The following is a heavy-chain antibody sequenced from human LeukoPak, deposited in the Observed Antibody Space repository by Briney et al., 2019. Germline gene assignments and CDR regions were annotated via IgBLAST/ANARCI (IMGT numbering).Heavy chain of an antibody. CDR2: IYYSGST. V-gene: IGHV4-59*08. CDR3: ARQYCSGGSCYSGWFDP. D-gene: IGHD2-15*01. J-gene: IGHJ5*02. CDR1: GGSISSYY. Sequence: SETLSLTCTVSGGSISSYYWSWIRQPPEKGLEWIGYIYYSGSTNYNPSLKSRVTISVDTSKNQFSLKLSSVTAADTAVYYCARQYCSGGSCYSGWFDPWGQGTLVTVSS.